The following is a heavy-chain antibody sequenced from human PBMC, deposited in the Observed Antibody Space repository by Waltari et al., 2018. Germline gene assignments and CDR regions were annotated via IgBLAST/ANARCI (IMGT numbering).Heavy chain of an antibody. J-gene: IGHJ3*02. CDR2: IYHSGST. D-gene: IGHD1-7*01. V-gene: IGHV4-38-2*01. CDR3: ASPPEGWNSRPGVFDI. CDR1: GYSISSGYY. Sequence: QVQLQESGPGLVKPSETLSLTCAVSGYSISSGYYWGWIRQPPGKGLEWIGSIYHSGSTYDNPALKSRVTISVDTSKNQFSLKLSSVTAADTAVYYCASPPEGWNSRPGVFDIWGQGTMVTVSS.